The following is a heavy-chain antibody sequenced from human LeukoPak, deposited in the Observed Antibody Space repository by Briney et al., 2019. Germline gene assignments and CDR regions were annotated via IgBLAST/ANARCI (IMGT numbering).Heavy chain of an antibody. CDR2: LRGNGET. CDR3: ARASWVSSTDAVR. CDR1: GLSFSTFA. D-gene: IGHD3-16*01. Sequence: GGSLRLSCAASGLSFSTFAMSWVRQGPARGLEWASSLRGNGETFYADSVRGRFTLSSDSFRNTAYLQLNNLRVEDTAIYYCARASWVSSTDAVRWGQGTLVTVSS. J-gene: IGHJ4*02. V-gene: IGHV3-23*01.